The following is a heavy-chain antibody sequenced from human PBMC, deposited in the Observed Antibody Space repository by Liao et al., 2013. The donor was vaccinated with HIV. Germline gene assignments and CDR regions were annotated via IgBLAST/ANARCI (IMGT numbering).Heavy chain of an antibody. V-gene: IGHV4-39*07. Sequence: QLRLQESGPGLVKTSETLSLTCTVSGASIANSTHFWGWIRQPPGKGLEWIGSVYYSGTAHYNPSLRSRMTTSVDTSKNQFSLKLSSVTAADTAVYYCARGSGITIFGSGAFDIWGQGTMVTVSS. D-gene: IGHD3-3*01. CDR2: VYYSGTA. J-gene: IGHJ3*02. CDR1: GASIANSTHF. CDR3: ARGSGITIFGSGAFDI.